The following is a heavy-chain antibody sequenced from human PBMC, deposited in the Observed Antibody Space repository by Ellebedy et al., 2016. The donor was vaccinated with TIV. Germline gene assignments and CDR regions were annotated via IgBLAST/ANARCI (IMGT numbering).Heavy chain of an antibody. Sequence: ASVKVSCXASGYTFTSYYMHWVRQAPGQGLEWMGIINPSGGSTSYAQKFQGRVTMTRDTSTSTVYMELSSLRSEDTAVYYCARRASGRIQLWLLGYWGQGTLVTVSS. J-gene: IGHJ4*02. V-gene: IGHV1-46*01. CDR2: INPSGGST. D-gene: IGHD5-18*01. CDR3: ARRASGRIQLWLLGY. CDR1: GYTFTSYY.